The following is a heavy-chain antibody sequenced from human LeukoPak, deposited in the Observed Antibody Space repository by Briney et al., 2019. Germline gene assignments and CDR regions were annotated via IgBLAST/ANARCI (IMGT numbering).Heavy chain of an antibody. V-gene: IGHV3-74*01. Sequence: GGSLRLSCAASGFTFSTYWMRWVRRAPGKGLVWVPRISPDGSVTSYADSVKGRFTISRDNAKNTMYLQMNSLRAEDTAVYYCARIGGSGSYSGHYFDHWGQGTLVTVSS. D-gene: IGHD3-10*01. J-gene: IGHJ4*02. CDR3: ARIGGSGSYSGHYFDH. CDR1: GFTFSTYW. CDR2: ISPDGSVT.